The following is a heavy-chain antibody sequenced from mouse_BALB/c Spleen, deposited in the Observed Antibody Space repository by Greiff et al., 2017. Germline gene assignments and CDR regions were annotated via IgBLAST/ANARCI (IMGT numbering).Heavy chain of an antibody. J-gene: IGHJ3*01. CDR3: ARHNWDEAAWFAY. Sequence: EVKVVESGGGLVQPGGSLKLSCAASGFTFSSYTMSWVRQTPEKRLEWVAYISNGGGSTYYPDTVKGRFTISRDNAKNTLYLQMSSLKSEDTAMYYCARHNWDEAAWFAYWGQGTLVTVSA. CDR2: ISNGGGST. D-gene: IGHD4-1*01. CDR1: GFTFSSYT. V-gene: IGHV5-12-2*01.